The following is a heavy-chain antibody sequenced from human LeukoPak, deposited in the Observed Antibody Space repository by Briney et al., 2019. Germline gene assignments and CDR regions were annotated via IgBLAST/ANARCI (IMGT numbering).Heavy chain of an antibody. V-gene: IGHV4-59*01. Sequence: SETLSLTCTVSGGSISSYYWSWIRQPPGKGLEWIGDIYYSGSTNYNPSLKSRVTISVATSKNQVSLKLSSVTAADTAVYYCARDRVKAAAGAGAFDIWGQGTMVTVSS. CDR3: ARDRVKAAAGAGAFDI. CDR1: GGSISSYY. CDR2: IYYSGST. D-gene: IGHD6-13*01. J-gene: IGHJ3*02.